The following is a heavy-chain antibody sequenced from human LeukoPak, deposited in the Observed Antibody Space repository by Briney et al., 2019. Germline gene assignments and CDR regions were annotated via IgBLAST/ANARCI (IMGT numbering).Heavy chain of an antibody. J-gene: IGHJ4*02. D-gene: IGHD2-15*01. CDR2: IYSGGST. V-gene: IGHV3-53*01. CDR3: ARDRSTVTGHCTGDNCYAELG. Sequence: GGSLRLSCAASGLTVSSNYMSWVRQAPGKGLEWASVIYSGGSTYYADSVKGRFTISRDNSKNTLYLQMNSLRAEDTAVYYCARDRSTVTGHCTGDNCYAELGRGQGTQVIVSS. CDR1: GLTVSSNY.